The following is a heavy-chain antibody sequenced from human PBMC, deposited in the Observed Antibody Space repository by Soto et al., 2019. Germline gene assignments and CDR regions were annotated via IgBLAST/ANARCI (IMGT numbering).Heavy chain of an antibody. J-gene: IGHJ4*02. D-gene: IGHD1-26*01. Sequence: EVQLVESGGGLVQPGGSLRLSCAASGFTFSSYWMSWVRQAPGKGLEWVANIKQDGSEKYYVDSVKGRFTISRDNSKNTLYLQMNSLRAEDTAVYYCARAGRPSSYSGSYSGCGFDYWGQGTLVTVSS. CDR3: ARAGRPSSYSGSYSGCGFDY. CDR2: IKQDGSEK. V-gene: IGHV3-7*03. CDR1: GFTFSSYW.